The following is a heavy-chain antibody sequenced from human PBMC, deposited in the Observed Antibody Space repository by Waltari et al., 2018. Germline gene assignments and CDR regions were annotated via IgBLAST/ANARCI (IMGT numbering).Heavy chain of an antibody. V-gene: IGHV3-53*04. CDR1: GFTVSSNY. CDR2: IYSGGST. D-gene: IGHD5-18*01. CDR3: ASCGYSYGCDY. Sequence: EVQLVESGGGLVQPGGSLRLSCAASGFTVSSNYMSWVRQAPGKGLEWVSVIYSGGSTYYADSVKGRFTISRHKSKNTLYLQMNSLRAEDTAVYYCASCGYSYGCDYWGQGTLVTVSS. J-gene: IGHJ4*02.